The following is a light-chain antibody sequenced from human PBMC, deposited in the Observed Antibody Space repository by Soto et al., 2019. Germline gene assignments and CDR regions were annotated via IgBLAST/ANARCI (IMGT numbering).Light chain of an antibody. CDR3: QSYDSSLSGRYV. V-gene: IGLV1-40*01. CDR1: SSNIGAGYD. Sequence: QSVLTQPPSGSGVPGQRVTISCTGSSSNIGAGYDVHWYQQLPGTAPKLLIYGNSNRPSGVPDRFSGSKSGTSASLAITGLQAEDEADYYCQSYDSSLSGRYVFGTGTKVTVL. CDR2: GNS. J-gene: IGLJ1*01.